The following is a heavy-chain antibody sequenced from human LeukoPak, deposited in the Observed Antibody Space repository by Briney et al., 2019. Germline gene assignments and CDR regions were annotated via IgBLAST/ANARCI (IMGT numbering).Heavy chain of an antibody. CDR1: GGTFSSYA. CDR3: ASLNRGYSGYANDY. D-gene: IGHD5-12*01. J-gene: IGHJ4*02. Sequence: SVKVSCKASGGTFSSYAISRVRQAPGQGLEWMGRIIPILGIANYAQKFQGRVTITADKSTSTAYMELSSLRSEDTAVYYCASLNRGYSGYANDYWGQGTLVTVSS. V-gene: IGHV1-69*04. CDR2: IIPILGIA.